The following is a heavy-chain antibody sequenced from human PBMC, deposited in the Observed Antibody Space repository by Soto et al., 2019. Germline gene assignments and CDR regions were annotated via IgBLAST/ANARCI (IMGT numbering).Heavy chain of an antibody. CDR1: GGSLSGYY. D-gene: IGHD3-22*01. CDR2: INHSGST. V-gene: IGHV4-34*01. CDR3: ARSYYDSSGSPPGSFDY. J-gene: IGHJ4*02. Sequence: SETLSLTCAVYGGSLSGYYWSWIRQPPGKGLEWIGEINHSGSTNYSPSLKGRVTILVDTSKNQFSLQLSSVTAADTAVYYCARSYYDSSGSPPGSFDYWGQGTLVTVSS.